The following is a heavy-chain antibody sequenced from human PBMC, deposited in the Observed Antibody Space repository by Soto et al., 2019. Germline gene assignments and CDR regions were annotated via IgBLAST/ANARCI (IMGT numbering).Heavy chain of an antibody. V-gene: IGHV1-8*01. CDR3: ARGAVATIYLDV. CDR2: MNPNSGNT. D-gene: IGHD5-12*01. J-gene: IGHJ6*03. CDR1: GYTFTSYD. Sequence: ASVKVSCKASGYTFTSYDINWVRQATGQGLEWMGWMNPNSGNTGYAQKFQGRVTMTRNTSISTAYMELSSLRSEDTAVYYCARGAVATIYLDVCAKGTTVTVSS.